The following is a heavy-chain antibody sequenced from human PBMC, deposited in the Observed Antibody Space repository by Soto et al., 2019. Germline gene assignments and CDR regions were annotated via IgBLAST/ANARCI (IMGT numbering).Heavy chain of an antibody. CDR3: ARPRTGRRGVVAAYWFDT. CDR1: GGSISSGGYY. CDR2: IYYSGST. D-gene: IGHD2-15*01. J-gene: IGHJ5*02. V-gene: IGHV4-31*03. Sequence: SETLSLTCTVSGGSISSGGYYWSWIRQHPGKGLEWIGYIYYSGSTYYNPSLKSRVTISVDTSKNQFPLKLSSVTAADTAVYYCARPRTGRRGVVAAYWFDTWGQGTLVTVSS.